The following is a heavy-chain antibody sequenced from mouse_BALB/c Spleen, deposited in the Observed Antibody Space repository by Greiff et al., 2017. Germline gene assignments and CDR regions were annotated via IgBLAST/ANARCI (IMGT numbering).Heavy chain of an antibody. D-gene: IGHD2-14*01. J-gene: IGHJ2*01. Sequence: QVQLQQSGAELVRPGSSVKISCKASGYAFSSYWMNWVKQRPGQGLEWIGQIYPGDGDTNYNGKFKGKATLTADKSSSTAYMQLSSLTSEDSAVYFCARSGAYYRYLDYWGQGTTLTVSS. CDR3: ARSGAYYRYLDY. CDR1: GYAFSSYW. V-gene: IGHV1-80*01. CDR2: IYPGDGDT.